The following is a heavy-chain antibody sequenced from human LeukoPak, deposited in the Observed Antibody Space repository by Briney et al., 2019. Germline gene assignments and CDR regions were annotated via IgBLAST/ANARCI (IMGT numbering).Heavy chain of an antibody. V-gene: IGHV3-21*01. D-gene: IGHD5-18*01. CDR3: ARRATTERGYSNGLDY. CDR1: RFTLSSNS. Sequence: GRSLTPSCAVYRFTLSSNSMDWVRQAQGKGLEWGSSIHTSNTYIYYANSLKGRFTTSTDTTTNSLYLRMISYRAEDTSVYYSARRATTERGYSNGLDYWGQGTLVTVSS. CDR2: IHTSNTYI. J-gene: IGHJ4*02.